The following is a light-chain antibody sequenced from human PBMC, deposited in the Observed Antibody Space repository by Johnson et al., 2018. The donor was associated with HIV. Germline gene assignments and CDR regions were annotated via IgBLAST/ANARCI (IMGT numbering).Light chain of an antibody. CDR1: GSNIGNNY. V-gene: IGLV1-51*02. CDR3: GTWDSSLSAGPYV. CDR2: ENN. Sequence: QSVLTQPPSVSAAPGQKVTISCSGSGSNIGNNYVSWYQQLPGSAPKLLIYENNKRPSGIPGRFSGSKSGTSATLGITGLQTGDEADYYCGTWDSSLSAGPYVFGTGTKVTFL. J-gene: IGLJ1*01.